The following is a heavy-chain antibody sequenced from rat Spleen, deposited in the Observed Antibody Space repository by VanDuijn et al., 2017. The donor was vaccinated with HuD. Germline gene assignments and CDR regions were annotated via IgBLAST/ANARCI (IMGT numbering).Heavy chain of an antibody. J-gene: IGHJ2*01. D-gene: IGHD3-1*01. CDR3: TTHPRY. CDR1: GFSLSSYG. Sequence: QVQLKESGPGLVKPSLTLSLTCTVSGFSLSSYGVIWVRQPPGKGLEWMGVIWSDGSTDFNSGFKSRLSISRDTSKNQVFLKMNSLQSEDTATYYCTTHPRYWGQGVMVTVSS. CDR2: IWSDGST. V-gene: IGHV2-13*01.